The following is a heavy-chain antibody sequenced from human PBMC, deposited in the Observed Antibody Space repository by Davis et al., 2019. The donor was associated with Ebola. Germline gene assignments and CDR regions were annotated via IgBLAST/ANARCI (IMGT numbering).Heavy chain of an antibody. CDR1: GGSISSYY. Sequence: PSETLSLTCTVSGGSISSYYWSWIRQPPGKGLEWIGYIYYSGSTYSNPSYKSRLTTSVDTSKNQFSLRLSSVTAADTAVYYCARVVGEVPYNWFDAWGQGTLVTVSS. CDR3: ARVVGEVPYNWFDA. CDR2: IYYSGST. D-gene: IGHD4-17*01. V-gene: IGHV4-59*08. J-gene: IGHJ5*02.